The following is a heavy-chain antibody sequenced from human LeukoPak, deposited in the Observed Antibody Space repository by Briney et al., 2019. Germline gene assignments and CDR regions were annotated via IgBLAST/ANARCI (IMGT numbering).Heavy chain of an antibody. CDR3: ARDRSGYEDY. CDR1: GFTFTDYW. J-gene: IGHJ4*02. CDR2: INSDGSST. Sequence: GGSLRLTCAASGFTFTDYWLHWVRHAPGKGLVWVSRINSDGSSTNYADSVKGRFTISRDNAKNTLYLQMNSLRAEDTAVYYCARDRSGYEDYWGQGTLVTVSS. D-gene: IGHD5-12*01. V-gene: IGHV3-74*01.